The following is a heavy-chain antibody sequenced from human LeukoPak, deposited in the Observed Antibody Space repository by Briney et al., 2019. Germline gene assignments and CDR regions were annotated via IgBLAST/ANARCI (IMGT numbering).Heavy chain of an antibody. CDR2: VDWDDAK. CDR3: AHRGGGSFDY. Sequence: ESGPTLVKPTQTLTLTCTFSGFSLTTSGMCVSWIRQPPGKALEWLARVDWDDAKYYSTSLKTRLTITKDTSRNQVVLTVTNMDPVDTATYYCAHRGGGSFDYWGQGTLVTVSS. V-gene: IGHV2-70*12. J-gene: IGHJ4*02. D-gene: IGHD5-12*01. CDR1: GFSLTTSGMC.